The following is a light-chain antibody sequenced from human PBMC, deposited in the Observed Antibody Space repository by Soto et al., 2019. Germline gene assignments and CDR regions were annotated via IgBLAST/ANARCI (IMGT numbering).Light chain of an antibody. CDR2: GAS. V-gene: IGKV3-20*01. Sequence: EIVLTQSPGTLSLSPGERATLSCRASQSVSSSYLAWYQQKPGQAPRLLIYGASSRATGIPDRFSGSGSGTDFTLTISRLEPEYYSVYYCQQYGSPGTFGQGTRLEIK. CDR3: QQYGSPGT. CDR1: QSVSSSY. J-gene: IGKJ5*01.